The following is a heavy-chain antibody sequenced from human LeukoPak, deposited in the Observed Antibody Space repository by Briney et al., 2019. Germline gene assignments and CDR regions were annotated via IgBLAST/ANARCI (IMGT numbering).Heavy chain of an antibody. CDR1: GGTFSSTT. CDR2: ITPIFRTP. D-gene: IGHD2-21*02. Sequence: SVTVSCTASGGTFSSTTINWVRQAPGQGLEWMGGITPIFRTPNYAQKFQGRVTITAVESMSTAYMELSSLRSEDTAVYYCARGWLAETTVVTPYNYWGQGTLVTVSS. J-gene: IGHJ4*02. V-gene: IGHV1-69*13. CDR3: ARGWLAETTVVTPYNY.